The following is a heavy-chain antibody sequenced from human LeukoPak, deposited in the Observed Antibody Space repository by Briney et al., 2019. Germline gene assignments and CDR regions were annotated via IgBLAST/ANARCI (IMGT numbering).Heavy chain of an antibody. CDR1: GFTVSNNY. CDR2: IYSGGNT. Sequence: GGSLRLSCAAPGFTVSNNYMSWVRQAPGKGLEWVSVIYSGGNTYYADSVKGRFTISRDSSKNTLDLQMNSLRAEDTAVYYCARGGGLAPLWNWGQGTLVTVSS. J-gene: IGHJ4*02. D-gene: IGHD2-15*01. CDR3: ARGGGLAPLWN. V-gene: IGHV3-53*01.